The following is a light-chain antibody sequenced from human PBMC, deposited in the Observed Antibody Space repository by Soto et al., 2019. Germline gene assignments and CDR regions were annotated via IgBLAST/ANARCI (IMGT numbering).Light chain of an antibody. V-gene: IGLV1-51*01. Sequence: QSVLTQPPSVSAAPGQKVTISCSGSSSNIGNHFVSLYQQVPGTAPTLLIYDDDKRPSGIPDRFSGSKSGTSATLGITGLQSGDEADYYCGAWDGSLSTGVFGGGTKLTVL. CDR1: SSNIGNHF. CDR3: GAWDGSLSTGV. J-gene: IGLJ3*02. CDR2: DDD.